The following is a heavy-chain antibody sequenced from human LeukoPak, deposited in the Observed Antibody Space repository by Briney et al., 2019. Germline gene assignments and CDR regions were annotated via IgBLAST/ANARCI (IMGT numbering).Heavy chain of an antibody. CDR2: INRNGDST. V-gene: IGHV3-20*04. CDR1: GFTFDDYG. D-gene: IGHD2-8*01. J-gene: IGHJ4*02. CDR3: ARGFRNGPFDC. Sequence: GGSLRLSCEASGFTFDDYGMSWVRQRPGKGLEWVSGINRNGDSTDYADSVKGRFTISRDNAKNSHFLQMNSLEVEDMALYYCARGFRNGPFDCWGQGTLVTVSS.